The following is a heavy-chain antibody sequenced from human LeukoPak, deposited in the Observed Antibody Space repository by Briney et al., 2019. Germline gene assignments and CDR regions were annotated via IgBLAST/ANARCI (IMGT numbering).Heavy chain of an antibody. D-gene: IGHD5-24*01. CDR3: ARLPRGGYNYYYYFDY. CDR2: IYPGDSDT. V-gene: IGHV5-51*01. Sequence: GESLMISCKGSGYSFTSYWIGWVRQMPGKGLEWMGIIYPGDSDTRYSPSFQGQVTISADKSISTAYLQWSSLKASDTAMYYCARLPRGGYNYYYYFDYWGQGRLVTVSS. CDR1: GYSFTSYW. J-gene: IGHJ4*02.